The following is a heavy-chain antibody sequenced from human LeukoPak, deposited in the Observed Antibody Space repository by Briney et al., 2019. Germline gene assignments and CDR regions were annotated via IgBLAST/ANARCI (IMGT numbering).Heavy chain of an antibody. Sequence: PGGSVRLSCAASGFTFRSLAMHGARRAPGKGREGGSTISDNGRSTHYADSVKGRFPISRDNSKNTLDLQMSSLKAEDTATYYCAKDVRPGGGGMDVWGQGTTVTVSS. V-gene: IGHV3-23*01. J-gene: IGHJ6*02. CDR1: GFTFRSLA. CDR3: AKDVRPGGGGMDV. D-gene: IGHD3-10*02. CDR2: ISDNGRST.